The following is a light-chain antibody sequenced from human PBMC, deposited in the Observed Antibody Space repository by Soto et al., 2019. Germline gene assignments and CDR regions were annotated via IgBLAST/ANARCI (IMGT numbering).Light chain of an antibody. J-gene: IGKJ5*01. CDR1: QSVSSSY. Sequence: EIVLTQSPVTLSLSPWGRATLSCRASQSVSSSYLAWYQQKPGQAPRLLIYGASSRATGIPDRFSGSGSGTDFTLTITRLEPEDSAVYFCQQYTGPPTTFGQGTRLENK. CDR2: GAS. V-gene: IGKV3-20*01. CDR3: QQYTGPPTT.